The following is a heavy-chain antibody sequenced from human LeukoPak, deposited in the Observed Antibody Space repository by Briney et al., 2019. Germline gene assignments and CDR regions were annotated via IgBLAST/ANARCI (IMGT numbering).Heavy chain of an antibody. V-gene: IGHV4-31*03. CDR1: GGSISSGTYY. CDR3: ARDLARWSGGGEFDY. Sequence: SQTLSLTCTVSGGSISSGTYYWSWIRQHPGKGLGWIGYIYYSGSTYYNPSLKSRVTISVDTSKHQFSLKLSSVTAADTAVYYCARDLARWSGGGEFDYWGQGTLVTVSS. CDR2: IYYSGST. D-gene: IGHD3-3*01. J-gene: IGHJ4*02.